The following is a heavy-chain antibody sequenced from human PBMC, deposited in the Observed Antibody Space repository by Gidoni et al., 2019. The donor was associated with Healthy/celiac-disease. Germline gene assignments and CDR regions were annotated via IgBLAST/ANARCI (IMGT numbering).Heavy chain of an antibody. J-gene: IGHJ4*02. D-gene: IGHD5-12*01. CDR3: ARRRQYSGYVKFFDY. V-gene: IGHV4-39*01. CDR2: IYYSGST. Sequence: QLQLQESGPGLVKPSETLSLPCTVSGGSISRSSSDWGWFRQPPGKGLEWIGSIYYSGSTYYNPSLKSRVTISVDTSKNQFSLKLSSVTAADTAVYYCARRRQYSGYVKFFDYWGQGTLVTVSS. CDR1: GGSISRSSSD.